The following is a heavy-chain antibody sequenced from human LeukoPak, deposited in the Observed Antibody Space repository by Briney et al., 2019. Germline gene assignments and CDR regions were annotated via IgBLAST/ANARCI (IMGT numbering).Heavy chain of an antibody. Sequence: SETLTLTCTVSGGSISSGSYYWSWIRQPAGKRLEWIGRIYTTGSTNYNPSLKSRVTISIDTSKNQFSLKLSSVTATDTAVYYCARIIVNYLGAGGEYYFDYWGQGTQVTVSS. CDR3: ARIIVNYLGAGGEYYFDY. V-gene: IGHV4-61*02. D-gene: IGHD1-26*01. CDR2: IYTTGST. J-gene: IGHJ4*02. CDR1: GGSISSGSYY.